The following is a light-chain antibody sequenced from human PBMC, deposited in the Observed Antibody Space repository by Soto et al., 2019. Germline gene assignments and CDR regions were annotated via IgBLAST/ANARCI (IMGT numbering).Light chain of an antibody. CDR3: QQYSSYFFT. CDR1: QSISSW. J-gene: IGKJ3*01. V-gene: IGKV1-5*03. CDR2: RAS. Sequence: DLQMTQSPSTLSASVGDRVNITCRASQSISSWLAWYQQKPGKAPKLLIYRASDLQSGVPSRFSGSGSGTEFTLTISSLQTDDIATYYCQQYSSYFFTFGPGTKVDV.